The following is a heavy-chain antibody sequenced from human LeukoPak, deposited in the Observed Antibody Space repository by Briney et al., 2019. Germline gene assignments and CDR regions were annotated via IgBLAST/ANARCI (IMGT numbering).Heavy chain of an antibody. CDR2: INPNSGGA. Sequence: ASVKVSCKASGYTFTCYYMHWVRQAPGQGLEWMGWINPNSGGANYAQKFQGWVTMTRDTSISTAYMELSRLRSDDTAVYYCAREWRYCSSTSCYERVSDAFDIWGQGTMVTVSS. CDR3: AREWRYCSSTSCYERVSDAFDI. J-gene: IGHJ3*02. CDR1: GYTFTCYY. D-gene: IGHD2-2*01. V-gene: IGHV1-2*04.